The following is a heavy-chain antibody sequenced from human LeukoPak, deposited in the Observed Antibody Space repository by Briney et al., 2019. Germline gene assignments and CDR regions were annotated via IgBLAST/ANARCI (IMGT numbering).Heavy chain of an antibody. CDR2: IIPIFGTA. J-gene: IGHJ3*02. CDR1: GGTFSSYA. V-gene: IGHV1-69*05. CDR3: ARKRTSESMDAFDI. D-gene: IGHD6-25*01. Sequence: SVKVSCKASGGTFSSYAISWVRQAPGQGLVWMGGIIPIFGTANYGQKFQGRVTITTDESTSTAYMELSSLRSEDTAVYYCARKRTSESMDAFDIWGQGTMVTVSS.